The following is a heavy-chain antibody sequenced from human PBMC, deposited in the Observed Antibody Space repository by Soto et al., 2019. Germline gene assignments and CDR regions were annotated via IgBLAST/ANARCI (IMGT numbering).Heavy chain of an antibody. V-gene: IGHV3-48*03. D-gene: IGHD6-19*01. CDR3: ARDEGSAWYFDD. J-gene: IGHJ4*02. CDR2: ISSSGTTI. CDR1: AFTFSSSE. Sequence: EVQLVESGGGLIQPGGSLRLSCTDSAFTFSSSEMNWVRQAPGKGLEWLSYISSSGTTIYYADSVKGRFIISRDNAKKSLYLQMNSLRVEDTAVYYCARDEGSAWYFDDWGRGTLVTVSS.